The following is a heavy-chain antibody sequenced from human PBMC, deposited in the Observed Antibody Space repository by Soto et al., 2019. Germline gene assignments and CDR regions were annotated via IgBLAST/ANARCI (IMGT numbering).Heavy chain of an antibody. Sequence: EVQLVESGGGLVQPGGSLRLSCAASGFTFSSYWMSWVRQAPGKGLEWVANIKQDESEKDYVDSVKGRFTISRDNAKKSLYLEMSSLRAEDTAVYYCARGVRFQGRVYYLDFWGQGTLVTVSS. CDR3: ARGVRFQGRVYYLDF. V-gene: IGHV3-7*01. D-gene: IGHD3-10*01. CDR2: IKQDESEK. J-gene: IGHJ4*02. CDR1: GFTFSSYW.